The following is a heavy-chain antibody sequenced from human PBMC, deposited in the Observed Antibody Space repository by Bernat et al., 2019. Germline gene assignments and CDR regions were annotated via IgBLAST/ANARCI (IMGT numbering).Heavy chain of an antibody. CDR3: ARGCSSTSCHSFQH. Sequence: QVQLVESGGGLVKPGGSLRLSCTASGFSFSDFYMSWIRQAPGKGLEWVSYITSSSSTIYYADSVKGRFTISRDNAKNSLYLQMNSLRDEDTAVYYCARGCSSTSCHSFQHWGQGTLVTVSS. J-gene: IGHJ1*01. V-gene: IGHV3-11*04. CDR1: GFSFSDFY. D-gene: IGHD2-2*02. CDR2: ITSSSSTI.